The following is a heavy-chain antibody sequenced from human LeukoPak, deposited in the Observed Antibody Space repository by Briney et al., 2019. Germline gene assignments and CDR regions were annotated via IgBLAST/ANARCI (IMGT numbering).Heavy chain of an antibody. CDR1: GFTFSSYW. CDR2: IKQDGSEK. D-gene: IGHD2-2*01. CDR3: ARDKCSSTSCYPPDYYGMDV. J-gene: IGHJ6*02. V-gene: IGHV3-7*01. Sequence: GGSLRLSCAAFGFTFSSYWMSWVRRAPGKGLEWVAKIKQDGSEKYYVDTVKGRFTISRDNAKNSLYLQMNSLRAEDTAVYYCARDKCSSTSCYPPDYYGMDVWGQGTTVTVSS.